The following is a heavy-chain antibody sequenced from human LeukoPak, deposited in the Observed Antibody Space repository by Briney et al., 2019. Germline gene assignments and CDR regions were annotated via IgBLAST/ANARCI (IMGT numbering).Heavy chain of an antibody. CDR3: ARGRWTATETTYYLDY. D-gene: IGHD4-17*01. CDR1: GYSFSDYA. V-gene: IGHV1-3*01. CDR2: INAGNGRT. J-gene: IGHJ4*02. Sequence: ASVKVSCEASGYSFSDYAVQWVRQAPGQRLEWMGWINAGNGRTEYSQNFQGRATISRDRSANTAYMELRSLRSEDTSIYDCARGRWTATETTYYLDYWGQGTLVTVSS.